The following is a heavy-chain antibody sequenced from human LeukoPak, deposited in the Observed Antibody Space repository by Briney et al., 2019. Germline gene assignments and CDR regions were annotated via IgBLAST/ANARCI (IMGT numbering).Heavy chain of an antibody. CDR3: ARDRGTYYYDSSGSN. CDR1: GCNFNKYW. D-gene: IGHD3-22*01. V-gene: IGHV3-7*01. Sequence: GGSLRLSCAASGCNFNKYWMNWVRQSPEKGLEWLANVKKDGSEKYYLASVKGRFTISRDNAKKLLSLQRNSLRAEKTAIYYCARDRGTYYYDSSGSNWGQGTLVTVSS. CDR2: VKKDGSEK. J-gene: IGHJ4*02.